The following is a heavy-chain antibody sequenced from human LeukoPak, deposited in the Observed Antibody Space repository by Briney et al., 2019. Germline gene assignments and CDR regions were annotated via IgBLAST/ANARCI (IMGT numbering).Heavy chain of an antibody. CDR1: GFTFSSYW. CDR2: ISYDGSNK. V-gene: IGHV3-30*03. Sequence: PGGSLRLSCAASGFTFSSYWLTWVRQAPGKGLEWVAVISYDGSNKYYADSVKGRFTIPRDNSKNTLYLQTNSLRAEDTAVYYCARDWADNSDYPGNYWGQGTLVTVSS. J-gene: IGHJ4*02. CDR3: ARDWADNSDYPGNY. D-gene: IGHD3-22*01.